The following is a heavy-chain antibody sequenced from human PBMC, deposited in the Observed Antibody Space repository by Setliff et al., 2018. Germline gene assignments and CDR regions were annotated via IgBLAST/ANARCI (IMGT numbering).Heavy chain of an antibody. D-gene: IGHD6-25*01. J-gene: IGHJ4*02. CDR2: INPNSGAT. Sequence: ASVKVSCKTSGYPFTDYYIHWVRQAPGQGLEWMGRINPNSGATNFAQKFQGRVTMTRDTSISTAYMDLSRLRSDDSAVYYCARDLYNSGSDYWGQGTLVTVSS. CDR3: ARDLYNSGSDY. V-gene: IGHV1-2*06. CDR1: GYPFTDYY.